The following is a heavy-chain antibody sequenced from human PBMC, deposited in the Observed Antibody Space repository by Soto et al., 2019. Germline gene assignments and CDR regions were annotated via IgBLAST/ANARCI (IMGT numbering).Heavy chain of an antibody. CDR3: VRGASGRYYMDV. J-gene: IGHJ6*03. CDR2: INTDASRT. Sequence: EVQLVESGGGLVQPEGSLRLSCAASGFTFSSYWIHWVRQGPGKGLVWVSRINTDASRTNYADPVKGRFTISRDNAKNTVYLQVNSLRDEDTALYFCVRGASGRYYMDVWGKGTTVTVSS. CDR1: GFTFSSYW. V-gene: IGHV3-74*01. D-gene: IGHD3-10*01.